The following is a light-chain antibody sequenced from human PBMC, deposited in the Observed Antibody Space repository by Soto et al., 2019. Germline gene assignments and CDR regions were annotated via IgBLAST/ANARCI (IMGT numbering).Light chain of an antibody. Sequence: AIQLTQSPSSLSASVGDRVTITCRASQGISSALAWYQQNQGKAPTLLIYDASTLESGVPSRFSGSGSGTDFTLTISSLQPEDFATYYCQQFSGYPFTFGPGTKVDI. CDR3: QQFSGYPFT. CDR1: QGISSA. J-gene: IGKJ3*01. V-gene: IGKV1-13*02. CDR2: DAS.